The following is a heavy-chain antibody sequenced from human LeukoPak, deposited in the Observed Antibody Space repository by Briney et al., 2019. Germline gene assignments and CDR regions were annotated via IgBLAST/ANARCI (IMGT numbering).Heavy chain of an antibody. V-gene: IGHV1-8*03. J-gene: IGHJ4*02. CDR1: GYTFTSYD. Sequence: GASVKVSCKASGYTFTSYDINWVRQATGQGLEWMGWMNPNSGNTGYAQKFQGRVTITRNTSISTAYMELSSLRSEDTAVYYCAKDMSPYSSRFDYWGQGTLVTVSS. D-gene: IGHD6-13*01. CDR3: AKDMSPYSSRFDY. CDR2: MNPNSGNT.